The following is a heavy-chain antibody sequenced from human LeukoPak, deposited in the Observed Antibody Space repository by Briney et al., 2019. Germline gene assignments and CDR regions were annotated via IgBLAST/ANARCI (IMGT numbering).Heavy chain of an antibody. Sequence: GGSLRLSCAASGFTFSSYAMSWVRQAPGKGLEWVSAISASGGTTYYADSVKGRFTISRDNSENTLFLQMNSLRAEDTAVYYCAKEPREYCSSTSCPNWFDSWGQGTLVTVSS. D-gene: IGHD2-2*01. V-gene: IGHV3-23*01. CDR3: AKEPREYCSSTSCPNWFDS. J-gene: IGHJ5*01. CDR1: GFTFSSYA. CDR2: ISASGGTT.